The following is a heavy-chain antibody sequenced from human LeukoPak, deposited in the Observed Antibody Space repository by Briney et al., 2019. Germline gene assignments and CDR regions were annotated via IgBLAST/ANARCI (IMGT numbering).Heavy chain of an antibody. CDR2: ISYDGSNK. D-gene: IGHD3-22*01. J-gene: IGHJ6*02. CDR1: GFTFSSYA. Sequence: GGSLRLSCAASGFTFSSYAMHWVRQAPGKGLEWVAVISYDGSNKYYADSVKGRFTISRDNSKNTLYLQMNSLRAEDTAVYYCERGRFEYYDSPMDVWGQGTTVTVSS. V-gene: IGHV3-30*04. CDR3: ERGRFEYYDSPMDV.